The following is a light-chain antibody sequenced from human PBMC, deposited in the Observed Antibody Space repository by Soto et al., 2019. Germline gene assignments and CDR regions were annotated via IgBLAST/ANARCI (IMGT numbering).Light chain of an antibody. Sequence: EIVMTPSPATLSVSPGERATLSCRASLSVSSNLAWYQQKPGQAPRLLIHGASNRATGIPARFSGSGSGTDFTLTISSLEPEDFAFYYCQQRSNWPPTFGQGTKVDIK. V-gene: IGKV3-11*01. CDR1: LSVSSN. CDR2: GAS. J-gene: IGKJ1*01. CDR3: QQRSNWPPT.